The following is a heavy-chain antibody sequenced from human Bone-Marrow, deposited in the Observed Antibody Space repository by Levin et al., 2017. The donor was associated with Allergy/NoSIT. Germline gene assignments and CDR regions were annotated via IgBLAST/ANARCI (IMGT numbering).Heavy chain of an antibody. CDR1: GYTFTSYY. D-gene: IGHD3-3*01. CDR3: ARENITIFGVVTSPLMDV. J-gene: IGHJ6*02. Sequence: ASVKVSCKASGYTFTSYYMHWVRQAPGQGLEWMGIINPSGGSTSYAQKFQGRVTMTRDTSTSTVYMELSSLRSEDTAVYYCARENITIFGVVTSPLMDVWGQGTTVTVSS. CDR2: INPSGGST. V-gene: IGHV1-46*01.